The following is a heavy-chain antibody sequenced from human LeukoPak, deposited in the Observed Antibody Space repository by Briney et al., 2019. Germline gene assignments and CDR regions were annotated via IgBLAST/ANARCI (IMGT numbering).Heavy chain of an antibody. Sequence: GGSLRLSCAASGFTFDDYAMHWVRQASGKGLEWVSGISWNSGSIGYADSVKGRFTISRDNAKNSLYLQMNSLRAEDMDLYYCAKEGRDVYFDYWGQGTLVTVSS. CDR2: ISWNSGSI. V-gene: IGHV3-9*03. CDR1: GFTFDDYA. J-gene: IGHJ4*02. CDR3: AKEGRDVYFDY.